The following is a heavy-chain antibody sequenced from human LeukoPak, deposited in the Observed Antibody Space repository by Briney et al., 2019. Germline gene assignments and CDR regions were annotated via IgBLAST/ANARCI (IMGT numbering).Heavy chain of an antibody. D-gene: IGHD3-10*02. CDR3: AELGITMIGGV. J-gene: IGHJ6*04. Sequence: PGGSLRLSCAVSGFTFSNYWMGWVRQAPGKGLAWVANINQDESSKYYEDSVKGRFTISRDNAENSLYLQMNSLRAEDTAVYYCAELGITMIGGVWGKGTTVTISS. CDR2: INQDESSK. CDR1: GFTFSNYW. V-gene: IGHV3-7*01.